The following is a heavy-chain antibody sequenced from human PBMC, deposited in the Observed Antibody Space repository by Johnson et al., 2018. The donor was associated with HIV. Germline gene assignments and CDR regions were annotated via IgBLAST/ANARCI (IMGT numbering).Heavy chain of an antibody. Sequence: QVQLVESGGDLVKPGGSLRLSCAASGFTFSDYCMSWIRQAPGKGLEWISYISSSGDTTYYADSVKGRFTISRDAAENSLYLQMNSLRAEDTAVYYCARARWYLGGGSCCAFDIWGQGTMVTVSS. J-gene: IGHJ3*02. CDR1: GFTFSDYC. V-gene: IGHV3-11*04. CDR3: ARARWYLGGGSCCAFDI. CDR2: ISSSGDTT. D-gene: IGHD2-15*01.